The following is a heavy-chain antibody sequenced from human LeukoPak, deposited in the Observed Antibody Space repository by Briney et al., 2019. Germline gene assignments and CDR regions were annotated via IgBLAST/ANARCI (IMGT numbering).Heavy chain of an antibody. J-gene: IGHJ3*01. V-gene: IGHV4-39*01. CDR2: IYYTGST. Sequence: SETLSLTCSISGVSISRGFYYWGWIRQPPGKRLEWIGNIYYTGSTYYNPSLKSRVSMSVDTSKNQFSLNLISVTAADTAVYFCARRPNLPADYGDYWRFDVWGQGRRVTVSS. CDR3: ARRPNLPADYGDYWRFDV. CDR1: GVSISRGFYY. D-gene: IGHD4-17*01.